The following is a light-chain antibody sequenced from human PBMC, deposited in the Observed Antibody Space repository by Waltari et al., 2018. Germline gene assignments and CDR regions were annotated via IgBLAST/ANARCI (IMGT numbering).Light chain of an antibody. Sequence: QSALTQPASVSGPPGQSITISCTGTSSDIGGYNSVSWYQQVPGKAPKLMIYDVSNRPSGVSSRVSGSKSGNTASLTISGLQAEDEADYFCSSYIDSSTLELFGGGTSLTVL. V-gene: IGLV2-14*03. CDR1: SSDIGGYNS. CDR2: DVS. J-gene: IGLJ2*01. CDR3: SSYIDSSTLEL.